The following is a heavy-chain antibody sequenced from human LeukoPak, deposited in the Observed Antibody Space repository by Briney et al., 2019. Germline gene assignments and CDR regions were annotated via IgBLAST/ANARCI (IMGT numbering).Heavy chain of an antibody. CDR1: GFTFSSYG. J-gene: IGHJ4*02. D-gene: IGHD3-22*01. CDR3: ARVLNYYDSSGYYFSY. Sequence: GRSLRLSCAASGFTFSSYGMHWVRQAPGKGLEWVALMSYDGINKYYADSVKGRFTISRDNSKNTLYLQMNSLRVEDTAVYYCARVLNYYDSSGYYFSYWGQGTLVTVSS. V-gene: IGHV3-30*03. CDR2: MSYDGINK.